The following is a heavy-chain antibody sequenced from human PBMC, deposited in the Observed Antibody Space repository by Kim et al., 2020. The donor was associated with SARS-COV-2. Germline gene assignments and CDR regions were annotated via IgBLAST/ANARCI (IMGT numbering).Heavy chain of an antibody. Sequence: GGSLRLSCAASGFTFSSYAMHWVRQAPGKGLEWVAVISYDGSNKYYADSVKGRFTISRDNSKNTLYLQMNSLRAEDTAVYYCARDRGYDILTGYPYGMERLGPRDHGHRLL. V-gene: IGHV3-30*04. CDR3: ARDRGYDILTGYPYGMER. J-gene: IGHJ6*02. CDR2: ISYDGSNK. D-gene: IGHD3-9*01. CDR1: GFTFSSYA.